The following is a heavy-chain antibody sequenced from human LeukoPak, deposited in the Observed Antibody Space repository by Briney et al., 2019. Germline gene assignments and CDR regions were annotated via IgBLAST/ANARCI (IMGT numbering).Heavy chain of an antibody. J-gene: IGHJ4*02. V-gene: IGHV4-39*07. CDR1: GGSISSSSYY. Sequence: SSETPSLTCTVSGGSISSSSYYWGWIRQPPGKGLEWIGSIYYSGSTYYNPSLKSRVTISVDTSKNQFSLKLSSVTAADTAVYYCARADYGDYRFDYWGQGTLVTVSS. D-gene: IGHD4-17*01. CDR3: ARADYGDYRFDY. CDR2: IYYSGST.